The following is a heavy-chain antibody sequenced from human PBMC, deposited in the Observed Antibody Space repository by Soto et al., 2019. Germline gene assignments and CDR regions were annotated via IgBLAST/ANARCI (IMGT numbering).Heavy chain of an antibody. Sequence: PSETLSLTCTVSGGSVSYYYWSWIRQPPGKGLEWIGYIYYSGSTDYNPSLKSRVTISVDTSKNLFSLKLSSVTAADTAVYYCARLGYEPPYTCSDPWGKEPLVTFP. J-gene: IGHJ5*02. D-gene: IGHD5-12*01. CDR2: IYYSGST. V-gene: IGHV4-59*02. CDR3: ARLGYEPPYTCSDP. CDR1: GGSVSYYY.